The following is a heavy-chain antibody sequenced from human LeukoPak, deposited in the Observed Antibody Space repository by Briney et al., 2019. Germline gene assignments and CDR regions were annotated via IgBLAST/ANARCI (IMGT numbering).Heavy chain of an antibody. Sequence: GGSLRLPCEASGFTVSSNYMSWVRQAPGKGLEWVSVIYGGGSTYYADSVKGRFTISRDTSKNTLYLQMNSLGAEDTAVYYCASWPGGWYGEDSWGQGTLVTVSS. D-gene: IGHD6-19*01. CDR2: IYGGGST. CDR3: ASWPGGWYGEDS. J-gene: IGHJ4*02. V-gene: IGHV3-53*01. CDR1: GFTVSSNY.